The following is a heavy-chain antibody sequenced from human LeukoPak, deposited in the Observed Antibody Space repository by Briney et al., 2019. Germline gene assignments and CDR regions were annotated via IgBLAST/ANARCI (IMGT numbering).Heavy chain of an antibody. V-gene: IGHV3-48*03. CDR1: GLTFSSYE. Sequence: GGSLRLSCAASGLTFSSYEMNWVRQAPGKGLEWVSYISSSGSTIYYADSVKGRFTISRDNAKNSLYLQINSLRAEDTAVYYCARVYYYYGMDVWGKGTTVTVSS. CDR3: ARVYYYYGMDV. J-gene: IGHJ6*04. CDR2: ISSSGSTI.